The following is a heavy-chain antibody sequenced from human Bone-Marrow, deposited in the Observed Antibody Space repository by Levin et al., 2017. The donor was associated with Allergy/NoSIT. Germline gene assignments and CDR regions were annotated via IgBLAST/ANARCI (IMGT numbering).Heavy chain of an antibody. Sequence: LSLTCAASGFNFSSYEFNWVRQAPGKGLEWVAYIRSSGTRIYYADSVRGRFTISRDNTKNSLYLQMNSLRAEDTAVYYCARTLLYWGPGTLVTVSS. CDR3: ARTLLY. CDR1: GFNFSSYE. CDR2: IRSSGTRI. V-gene: IGHV3-48*03. J-gene: IGHJ4*02. D-gene: IGHD2-21*02.